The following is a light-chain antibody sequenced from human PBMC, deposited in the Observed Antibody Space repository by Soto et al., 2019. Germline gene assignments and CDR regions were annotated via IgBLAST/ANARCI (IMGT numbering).Light chain of an antibody. Sequence: QSGLTQPASVSGSPGQSITLSCTGTRNDIGTYTYVSWYQHHPGKAPKLLIYEVSDRPSGVSNRFSGSKSGNTASLTISGLQAEDEADYYCSSYTNSIAVFGGGTKLTVL. CDR3: SSYTNSIAV. V-gene: IGLV2-14*01. CDR2: EVS. CDR1: RNDIGTYTY. J-gene: IGLJ3*02.